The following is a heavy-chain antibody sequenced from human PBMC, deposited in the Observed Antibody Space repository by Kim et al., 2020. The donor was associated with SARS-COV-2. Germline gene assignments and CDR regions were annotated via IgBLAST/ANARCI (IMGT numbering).Heavy chain of an antibody. J-gene: IGHJ4*02. CDR2: INHSGST. D-gene: IGHD6-6*01. V-gene: IGHV4-34*01. Sequence: SETLSLTCAVYGGSFSGYYWSWIRQPPGKGLEWIGEINHSGSTNYNPSLKSRVTISVDTSKNQFSLKLSSVTAADTAVYYCARRGSYSSSLYSLAGYNNYFDYWGQGTLVTVSS. CDR3: ARRGSYSSSLYSLAGYNNYFDY. CDR1: GGSFSGYY.